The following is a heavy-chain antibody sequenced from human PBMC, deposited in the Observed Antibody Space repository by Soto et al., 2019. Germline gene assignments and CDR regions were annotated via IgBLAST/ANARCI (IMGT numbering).Heavy chain of an antibody. J-gene: IGHJ5*02. CDR3: ARGERVYSSVRIGGNWFDP. CDR2: SNPNRGGT. CDR1: GYTFTGYY. Sequence: QVQLVQSGAEVKKPGASVKVSCKASGYTFTGYYMHWVRQAPGQGLEWMGWSNPNRGGTNYAQKCQGWVTMTRDTSISTAYMELSRLRSDDTAVYYCARGERVYSSVRIGGNWFDPWGQGTLVTVSS. V-gene: IGHV1-2*04. D-gene: IGHD6-25*01.